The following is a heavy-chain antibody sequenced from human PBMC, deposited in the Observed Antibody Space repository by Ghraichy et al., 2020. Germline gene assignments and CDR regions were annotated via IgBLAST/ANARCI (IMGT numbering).Heavy chain of an antibody. Sequence: GGSLRLSCAASGFTFSSYSMNWVRQAPGKGLEWVSYISSSVTTIFYPDPVRGRFTISRDNAKNSLYLQMNNLRAEDTAVYYCARGAGSASWELYGMDVWGQGTTVTVSS. D-gene: IGHD2-2*01. V-gene: IGHV3-48*01. J-gene: IGHJ6*02. CDR1: GFTFSSYS. CDR2: ISSSVTTI. CDR3: ARGAGSASWELYGMDV.